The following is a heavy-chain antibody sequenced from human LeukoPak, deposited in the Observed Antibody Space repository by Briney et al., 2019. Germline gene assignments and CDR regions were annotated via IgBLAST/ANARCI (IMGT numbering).Heavy chain of an antibody. V-gene: IGHV1-24*01. J-gene: IGHJ6*02. D-gene: IGHD5-18*01. Sequence: ASVKVSCKVSGYTLTELSMHWVRQAPGKGLEWMGGFDPEDGETIYAQKFQGRVTMTEDTSTDTAYMELSSLRSEDTAVYYCAFFTPAMAPTYYGMDVWGQGTTVTVSS. CDR3: AFFTPAMAPTYYGMDV. CDR2: FDPEDGET. CDR1: GYTLTELS.